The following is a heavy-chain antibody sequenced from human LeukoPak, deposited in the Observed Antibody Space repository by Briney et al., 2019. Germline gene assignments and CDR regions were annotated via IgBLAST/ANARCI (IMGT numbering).Heavy chain of an antibody. CDR3: ARATFDDYYGSGDYYGMDV. Sequence: GESLRLSCAASGFTVSSNYMSWVRQPPGKGLEWVSVIYSGGSTYYADSVKGRFTISRDNPKNTVYLQMNSLRAEDTAVYYCARATFDDYYGSGDYYGMDVWGQGTTVTVSS. V-gene: IGHV3-66*01. CDR2: IYSGGST. J-gene: IGHJ6*02. D-gene: IGHD3-10*01. CDR1: GFTVSSNY.